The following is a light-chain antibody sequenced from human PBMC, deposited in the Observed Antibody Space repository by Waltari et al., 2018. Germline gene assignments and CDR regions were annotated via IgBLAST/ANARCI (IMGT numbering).Light chain of an antibody. CDR1: QDINKE. CDR3: QQDYTTPLT. V-gene: IGKV1-27*01. J-gene: IGKJ1*01. CDR2: AAS. Sequence: DIQMTQSPSSLSASVGDRVTVTCRASQDINKELSWYQQKPGKAPTLLIYAASSLQTGVSSRFSGSGSGTDFTLTISSLQPEDVATYHCQQDYTTPLTFGQGTKVEIK.